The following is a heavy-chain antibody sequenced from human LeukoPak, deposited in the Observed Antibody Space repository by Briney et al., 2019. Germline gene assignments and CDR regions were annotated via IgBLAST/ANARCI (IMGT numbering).Heavy chain of an antibody. CDR1: GVSFSGSY. D-gene: IGHD3-10*01. V-gene: IGHV4-59*01. Sequence: PSETLSLTCAVSGVSFSGSYWSWIRQPPGKGLEWIGYIYYSGNTNYNPSLKSRVTISIDTSKNQFSLKLSSVTAADTAVYHCARVGDGNFDYWGQGTLVTVSP. J-gene: IGHJ4*02. CDR3: ARVGDGNFDY. CDR2: IYYSGNT.